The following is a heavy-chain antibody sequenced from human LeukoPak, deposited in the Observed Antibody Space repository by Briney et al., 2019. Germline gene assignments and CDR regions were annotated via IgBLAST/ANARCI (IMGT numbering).Heavy chain of an antibody. CDR3: ARQPVLRFLEWNNWFDP. D-gene: IGHD3-3*01. CDR2: IIPIFGTA. Sequence: SVKVSXKASGGTFSSYAISWVRQAPGQGLEWMGGIIPIFGTANYAQKFQGRVTITTDESTSTAYMELSSLRSEDTAVYYCARQPVLRFLEWNNWFDPWGQGALVTVSS. J-gene: IGHJ5*02. CDR1: GGTFSSYA. V-gene: IGHV1-69*05.